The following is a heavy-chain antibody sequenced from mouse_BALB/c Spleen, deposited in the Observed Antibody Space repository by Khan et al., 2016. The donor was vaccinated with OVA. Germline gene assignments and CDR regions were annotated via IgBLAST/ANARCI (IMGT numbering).Heavy chain of an antibody. CDR2: INPSDGGT. V-gene: IGHV1S81*02. J-gene: IGHJ3*01. D-gene: IGHD1-1*01. Sequence: QVRLQQSGAELVKPGASVKLSCKASGYTFTSYYIYWVKQRPGQGLEWIGEINPSDGGTNFNEKFKSKATLTVDKSSSTVYMQLSSLTSEDSAVYYCTRGGRSSFAYWGQGTLVTVSA. CDR1: GYTFTSYY. CDR3: TRGGRSSFAY.